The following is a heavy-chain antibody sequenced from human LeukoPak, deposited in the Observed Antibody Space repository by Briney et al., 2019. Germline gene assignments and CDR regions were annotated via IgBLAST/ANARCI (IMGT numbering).Heavy chain of an antibody. D-gene: IGHD3-3*02. Sequence: SETLSLTCTVSGGSISSYYWSWIRQPAGKGLEWIGYIFYAGSTYYNPSLKSRVTMSVDTSKNQFSLRLSSVTAVDTAVYYCARIGPILGAAWVDYWGQGTLVSVSS. J-gene: IGHJ4*02. V-gene: IGHV4-59*12. CDR1: GGSISSYY. CDR3: ARIGPILGAAWVDY. CDR2: IFYAGST.